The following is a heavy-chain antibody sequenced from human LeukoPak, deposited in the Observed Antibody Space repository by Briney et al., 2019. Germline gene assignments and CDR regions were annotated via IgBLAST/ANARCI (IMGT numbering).Heavy chain of an antibody. D-gene: IGHD3-22*01. J-gene: IGHJ4*02. CDR3: AKGSYYDSSGTYYFDY. CDR2: ISGSGDNT. CDR1: GFTFSSYA. Sequence: GGSLRLSCAASGFTFSSYAMSWVRQAPGKGLEWVSAISGSGDNTYYADSVKGRFTISRDNSKNTLYLQMNSLRAEDTALCYCAKGSYYDSSGTYYFDYWGQGTLVTVSS. V-gene: IGHV3-23*01.